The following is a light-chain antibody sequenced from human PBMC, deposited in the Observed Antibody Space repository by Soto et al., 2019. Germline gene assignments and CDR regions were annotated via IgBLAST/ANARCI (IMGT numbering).Light chain of an antibody. CDR2: EAS. J-gene: IGKJ1*01. CDR3: QQSYSTPWT. CDR1: QSISSW. V-gene: IGKV1-39*01. Sequence: DIQMTQSPSTLSVSVGDRVTITCRASQSISSWLAWYQQKPGKAPKLMIYEASTLQSGVPSRFSGSGSGTDFTLTISSLQPEDFATYYCQQSYSTPWTFGQGTKVDIK.